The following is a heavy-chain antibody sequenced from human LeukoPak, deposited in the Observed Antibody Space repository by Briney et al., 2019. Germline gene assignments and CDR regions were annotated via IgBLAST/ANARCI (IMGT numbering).Heavy chain of an antibody. Sequence: GASVTVSFKASGGTFSIYAISWVRQAPGQGLEWMGGIIPIFGTANYAQKFQGRVTITADKSTSTAYMELSSLRSEDTAVYYCARAIDSGDYYYYMDVWGKGTTVTVSS. V-gene: IGHV1-69*06. J-gene: IGHJ6*03. CDR1: GGTFSIYA. CDR3: ARAIDSGDYYYYMDV. D-gene: IGHD2-21*01. CDR2: IIPIFGTA.